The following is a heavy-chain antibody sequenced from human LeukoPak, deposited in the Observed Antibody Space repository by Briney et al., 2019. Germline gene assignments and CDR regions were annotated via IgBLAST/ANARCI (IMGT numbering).Heavy chain of an antibody. Sequence: GRSLRLSCAASGFTFSSYAMHWVRQAPGKGLEWVAVISYDGSNKYYADSVKGRFTISRDNSKNTLYLQMISLRAEDTAVYYCARGIVATIRSRYYCYYGMDVWGQGTTVTVSS. J-gene: IGHJ6*02. V-gene: IGHV3-30*04. CDR3: ARGIVATIRSRYYCYYGMDV. CDR1: GFTFSSYA. CDR2: ISYDGSNK. D-gene: IGHD5-12*01.